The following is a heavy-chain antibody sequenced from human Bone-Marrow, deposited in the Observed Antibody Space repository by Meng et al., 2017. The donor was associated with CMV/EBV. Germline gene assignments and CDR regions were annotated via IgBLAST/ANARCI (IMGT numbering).Heavy chain of an antibody. Sequence: GESLKISCAASGFTFSSYVMHWVRQAPGKGLEWVAFIQYDGSKKYYADSVKGRFTISRDNSKNTLYLQMNSLRAEDTAVYYCARNCSSTSCYMGYYYYYYGMDVWGQGTTVTVSS. CDR1: GFTFSSYV. CDR2: IQYDGSKK. J-gene: IGHJ6*02. D-gene: IGHD2-2*01. V-gene: IGHV3-30*02. CDR3: ARNCSSTSCYMGYYYYYYGMDV.